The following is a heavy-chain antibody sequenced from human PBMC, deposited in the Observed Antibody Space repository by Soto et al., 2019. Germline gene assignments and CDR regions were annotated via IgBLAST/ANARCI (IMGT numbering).Heavy chain of an antibody. CDR1: GFTFSSYG. J-gene: IGHJ4*02. CDR3: ASSYSSSSVVGY. D-gene: IGHD6-6*01. CDR2: IWYDGSNK. Sequence: QVQLVESGGGVVQPGRSLRLSCAASGFTFSSYGMHWVRQAPGKGLEWVAVIWYDGSNKYYADSVKGRFTISRDNSKNTRYLQMNSLRAGDTAVYYCASSYSSSSVVGYWGQGTLVTVSS. V-gene: IGHV3-33*01.